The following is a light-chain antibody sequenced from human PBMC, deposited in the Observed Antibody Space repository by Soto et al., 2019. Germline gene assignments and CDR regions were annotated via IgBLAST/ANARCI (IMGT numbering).Light chain of an antibody. V-gene: IGLV2-11*01. CDR2: DVS. CDR3: CSYAGTYTYVV. Sequence: QSALTQPRSVSGSPGQSVTISCTETSRDFGGYNYVSWYQQHPGKAPKLMIYDVSERPSGVPDRFSGSKSGNTASLTISGLQAEDEADYYCCSYAGTYTYVVFGGGTKVTVL. J-gene: IGLJ2*01. CDR1: SRDFGGYNY.